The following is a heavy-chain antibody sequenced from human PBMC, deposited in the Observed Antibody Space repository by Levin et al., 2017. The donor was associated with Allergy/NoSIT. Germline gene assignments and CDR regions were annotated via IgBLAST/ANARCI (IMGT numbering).Heavy chain of an antibody. V-gene: IGHV1-69*13. J-gene: IGHJ4*02. CDR1: GGTFRNYA. CDR2: IIPIFGTA. CDR3: ARSGDYANLYDY. D-gene: IGHD4-17*01. Sequence: ASVKVSCKASGGTFRNYAITWVRQAPGQGLEWMGGIIPIFGTANYAQKFQGRVTITADESSNTAYMDLSSLRSEDTAVYYCARSGDYANLYDYWGQGTLVTVSS.